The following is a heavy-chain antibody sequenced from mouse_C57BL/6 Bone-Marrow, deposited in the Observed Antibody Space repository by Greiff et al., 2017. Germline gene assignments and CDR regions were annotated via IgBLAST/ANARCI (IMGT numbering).Heavy chain of an antibody. V-gene: IGHV1-42*01. J-gene: IGHJ1*03. CDR3: ARKTGGYWYFDV. CDR1: GYSFTGYY. CDR2: INPSTGGT. Sequence: VQLQQSGPELVKPGASVKISCKASGYSFTGYYMNWVKQSPEKSLEWIGEINPSTGGTTYNQKFKAKATLAVDKSSSTAYMQRKSLTSGDSAVYYCARKTGGYWYFDVWGTGTTVTVSS.